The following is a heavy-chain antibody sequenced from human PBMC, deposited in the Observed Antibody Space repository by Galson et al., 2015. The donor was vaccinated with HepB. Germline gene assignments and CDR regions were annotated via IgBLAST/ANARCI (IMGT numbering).Heavy chain of an antibody. J-gene: IGHJ6*03. V-gene: IGHV3-30*03. D-gene: IGHD5-18*01. CDR2: ISYDSSNK. CDR3: AVLAMGMSYHHYQLDV. CDR1: GFSFGIYG. Sequence: SLRLSCAASGFSFGIYGMNWVRQAPGKGLEWVTLISYDSSNKKYIDSVKGRFTISRDNSRNTLYLQMNSLRPEDTAIYYCAVLAMGMSYHHYQLDVWGKGTTVTVSS.